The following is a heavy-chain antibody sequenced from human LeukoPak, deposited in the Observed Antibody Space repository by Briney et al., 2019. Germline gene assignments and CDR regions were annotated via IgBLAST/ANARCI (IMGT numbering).Heavy chain of an antibody. CDR1: CGSVGTGTYY. V-gene: IGHV4-61*02. J-gene: IGHJ4*02. CDR2: VYSSGTT. CDR3: VRDRTTYPPTFSDY. Sequence: SETLSLTCTVSCGSVGTGTYYWGWIRQPAEDGLEWIGRVYSSGTTSYNPSLESRVTISMDTSKNQFSLRLASVTAADTAVYFCVRDRTTYPPTFSDYWGQGAMVTVSS. D-gene: IGHD1-14*01.